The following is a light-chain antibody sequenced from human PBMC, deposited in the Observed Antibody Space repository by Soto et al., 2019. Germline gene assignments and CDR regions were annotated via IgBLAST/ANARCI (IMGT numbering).Light chain of an antibody. V-gene: IGKV1-39*01. CDR1: QSISSS. Sequence: DIQITHSPSSLSASVVDRVTITFRASQSISSSLNWYQQKPGKAPKLLIYAASSLQSGVPSRFSGSGSGTDFTLTISSLQPEDFATYYCQKSYSTPINFGQGTRLEIK. CDR2: AAS. CDR3: QKSYSTPIN. J-gene: IGKJ5*01.